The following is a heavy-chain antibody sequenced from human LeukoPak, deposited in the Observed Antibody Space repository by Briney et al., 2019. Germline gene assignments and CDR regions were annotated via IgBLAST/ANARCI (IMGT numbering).Heavy chain of an antibody. V-gene: IGHV3-23*01. CDR3: ATTKWSIGY. CDR2: ITGSGSST. CDR1: GFTFSTYA. D-gene: IGHD2-15*01. J-gene: IGHJ4*02. Sequence: PGGSLRLSCAASGFTFSTYAMSWVRQAPGKGLEWVSSITGSGSSTYYADSVKGRFTISRDKSKNTLYLQLNSLRAEDTAVYYCATTKWSIGYWGQGTLVTVSS.